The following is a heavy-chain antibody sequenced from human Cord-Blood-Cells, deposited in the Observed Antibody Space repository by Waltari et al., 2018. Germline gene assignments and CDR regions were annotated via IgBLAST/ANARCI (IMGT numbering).Heavy chain of an antibody. V-gene: IGHV4-38-2*01. CDR3: ARTSGSYYY. D-gene: IGHD1-26*01. CDR1: GYSISSGYY. J-gene: IGHJ4*02. CDR2: IYHSGST. Sequence: PGLVKPSETLSLTCAVSGYSISSGYYWGWIRQPPGKGLEWIGSIYHSGSTYYNPSLKSRVTISVDTSKNQFSLKLSSVTAADTAVYYCARTSGSYYYWGQGTLVTVSS.